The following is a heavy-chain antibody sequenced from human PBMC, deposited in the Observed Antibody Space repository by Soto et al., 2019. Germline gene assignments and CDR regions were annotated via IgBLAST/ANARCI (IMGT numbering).Heavy chain of an antibody. CDR3: AATDYDYIWGSLWY. CDR1: GCTCTSTA. V-gene: IGHV1-58*02. Sequence: SGKVCWKASGCTCTSTAMQWVRQARGQRLEWIGWIVVGSGNTNYAQKFQERVTITRDMSTSTAYMELSSLRSEDTAVYYCAATDYDYIWGSLWYWGQ. CDR2: IVVGSGNT. D-gene: IGHD3-16*01. J-gene: IGHJ4*01.